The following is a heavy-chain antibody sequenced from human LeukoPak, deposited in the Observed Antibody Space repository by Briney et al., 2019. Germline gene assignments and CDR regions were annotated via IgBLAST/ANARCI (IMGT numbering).Heavy chain of an antibody. D-gene: IGHD2-2*01. CDR3: ASLQAPGYCSSTSCPNWFDP. J-gene: IGHJ5*02. CDR2: INPNSGGT. V-gene: IGHV1-2*02. CDR1: GYTFTGYY. Sequence: ASVKVSCKASGYTFTGYYMHWVRQAPGQGLEWMGWINPNSGGTNYAQKFQGRVTMTRDTSISTAYMELSRLRSDDTAVYYCASLQAPGYCSSTSCPNWFDPWGQGTLVTVSS.